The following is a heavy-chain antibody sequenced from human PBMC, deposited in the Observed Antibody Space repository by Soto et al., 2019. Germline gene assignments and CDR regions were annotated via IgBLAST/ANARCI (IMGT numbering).Heavy chain of an antibody. D-gene: IGHD4-17*01. V-gene: IGHV4-4*08. CDR2: IHSSGSN. Sequence: PSETLSLTCSFSGYSISSYYWSWIRQPPGKGLEWIGYIHSSGSNFYNPSLKSRVTISIDGSQNQLSLKLSSVTAADTAVYYCARFVYADYARVFFDYWGQGTLVTVSS. J-gene: IGHJ4*02. CDR3: ARFVYADYARVFFDY. CDR1: GYSISSYY.